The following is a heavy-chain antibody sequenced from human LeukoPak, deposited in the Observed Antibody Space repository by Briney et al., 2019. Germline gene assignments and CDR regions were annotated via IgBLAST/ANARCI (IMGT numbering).Heavy chain of an antibody. J-gene: IGHJ6*03. CDR1: GGSITTIFYF. CDR2: IYYSGST. D-gene: IGHD1-7*01. Sequence: SETLSLTCSVSGGSITTIFYFWGWIRQPPGKGLEWIGSIYYSGSTYYNPSLKSRVTISVDTSKNQFSLKLSSVTAADTAVYYCARLFSDWNYGYYYYYMDVWGKGTTVTVSS. CDR3: ARLFSDWNYGYYYYYMDV. V-gene: IGHV4-39*01.